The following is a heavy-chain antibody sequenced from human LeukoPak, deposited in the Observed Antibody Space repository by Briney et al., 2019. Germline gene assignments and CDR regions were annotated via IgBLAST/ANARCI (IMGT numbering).Heavy chain of an antibody. D-gene: IGHD3-22*01. Sequence: SVKVSCKASGDTFSMYTFSWVRQAPGQGLEWMGGIIPIFGTANYAQKLQGRVTITADESTSTAYMELSSLRSEDTAVYYCARVDYYDSSGYYHYYYYGMDVWGQGTTVTVSS. V-gene: IGHV1-69*13. J-gene: IGHJ6*02. CDR3: ARVDYYDSSGYYHYYYYGMDV. CDR1: GDTFSMYT. CDR2: IIPIFGTA.